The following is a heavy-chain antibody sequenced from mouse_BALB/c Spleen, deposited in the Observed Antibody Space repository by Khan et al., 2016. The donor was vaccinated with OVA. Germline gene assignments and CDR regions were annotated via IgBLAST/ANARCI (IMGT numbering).Heavy chain of an antibody. V-gene: IGHV2-6-4*01. CDR2: IWGGGGT. CDR1: GFSLSRYN. D-gene: IGHD2-14*01. CDR3: ARDYYRYDGYYAMDY. Sequence: QVQLKESGPGLVAPSQSLSITCTVSGFSLSRYNIHWVRQPPGKGLEWLGMIWGGGGTDYNSTLKSRLSIRKDNSKSQVLLKMNSLQTDVTAMYYCARDYYRYDGYYAMDYWGQGTSVTVSS. J-gene: IGHJ4*01.